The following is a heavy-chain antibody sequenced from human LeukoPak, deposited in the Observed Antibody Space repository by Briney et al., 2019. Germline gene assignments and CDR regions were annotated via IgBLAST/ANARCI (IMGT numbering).Heavy chain of an antibody. CDR1: GGSISSYY. D-gene: IGHD6-19*01. V-gene: IGHV4-4*07. J-gene: IGHJ5*02. CDR3: AREHRAVARNWFDP. Sequence: SETLSLTCTVSGGSISSYYWSWIRQPAGKGLEWIGRIYTSGSTNYNPSLKSRVTMSVDTSKNQFSLKLSSVTAADTAVYYCAREHRAVARNWFDPWGQGTLVTVSS. CDR2: IYTSGST.